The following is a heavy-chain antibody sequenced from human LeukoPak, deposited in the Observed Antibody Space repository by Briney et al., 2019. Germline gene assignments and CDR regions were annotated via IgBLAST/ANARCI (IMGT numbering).Heavy chain of an antibody. CDR2: ISYDGSKK. CDR1: GFSFSYFA. D-gene: IGHD3-3*01. V-gene: IGHV3-30*07. Sequence: GGSLRLSCAASGFSFSYFAMHWVRQAPGKGLEWVALISYDGSKKDYADSVKGRFTISRDNSKNTLYLQMNSLRVEDTAVYYCAKCYDFSGSEWFDPWGQGTLVTVSS. J-gene: IGHJ5*02. CDR3: AKCYDFSGSEWFDP.